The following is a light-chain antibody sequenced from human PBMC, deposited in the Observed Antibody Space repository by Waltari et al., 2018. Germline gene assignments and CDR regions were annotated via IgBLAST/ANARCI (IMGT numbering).Light chain of an antibody. Sequence: DIQVTQSPSTLSASVGDRVTITCRASQSIVVWLAWYQQKPGKAPRLLIYEASYLESGVPSRFSGSGSGTAFTHTISSLQADDFATYYCLQYNSYPWTFGQGTKVEIK. CDR2: EAS. V-gene: IGKV1-5*03. J-gene: IGKJ1*01. CDR3: LQYNSYPWT. CDR1: QSIVVW.